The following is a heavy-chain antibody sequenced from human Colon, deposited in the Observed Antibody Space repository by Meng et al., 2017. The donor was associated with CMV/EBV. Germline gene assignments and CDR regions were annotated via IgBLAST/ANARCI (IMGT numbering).Heavy chain of an antibody. CDR3: TRAISGDYDSGWFDP. CDR2: ISSSGSAK. V-gene: IGHV3-48*03. J-gene: IGHJ5*02. CDR1: GFTFNIFE. D-gene: IGHD4-17*01. Sequence: GESLKISCVTSGFTFNIFEMNWVRQAPGKGLEWVSYISSSGSAKSYADSVRGRFTISRDNAKNSVYLQMNSLRAEDTAVYYCTRAISGDYDSGWFDPWGQGTLVTVSS.